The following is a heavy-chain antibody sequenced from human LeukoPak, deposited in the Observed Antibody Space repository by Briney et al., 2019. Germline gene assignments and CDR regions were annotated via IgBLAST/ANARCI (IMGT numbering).Heavy chain of an antibody. CDR3: TRVGYIDEGIDY. D-gene: IGHD5-24*01. CDR1: GFPFSSYW. Sequence: GGSLRLSCVASGFPFSSYWMTWVRQAPGKGLEWVANIKQDGSKKSYVDSVKGRFTNSRDNAKNSLYLQMNSLRAEDTAIYYCTRVGYIDEGIDYWGQGTLVIVSS. V-gene: IGHV3-7*04. J-gene: IGHJ4*02. CDR2: IKQDGSKK.